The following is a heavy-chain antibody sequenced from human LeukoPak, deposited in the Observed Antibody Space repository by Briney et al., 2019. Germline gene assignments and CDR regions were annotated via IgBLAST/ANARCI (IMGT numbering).Heavy chain of an antibody. CDR3: AREVVGPDFDY. CDR1: GFTFSSYE. CDR2: ISSSGSTI. J-gene: IGHJ4*02. V-gene: IGHV3-48*03. Sequence: PGGSLRLSCAASGFTFSSYEMNWVRQAPGKGLEWISYISSSGSTIYYADSVKGRFTISRDNAKNSLYLQMNSLRAEDTAVYYCAREVVGPDFDYWGQGTLVTVSS.